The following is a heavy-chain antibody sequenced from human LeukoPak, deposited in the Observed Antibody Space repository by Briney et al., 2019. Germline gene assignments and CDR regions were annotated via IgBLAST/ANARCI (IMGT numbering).Heavy chain of an antibody. CDR3: ARDSGAYCSSTSCLEYFQH. CDR1: GYTFTSYG. V-gene: IGHV1-18*01. J-gene: IGHJ1*01. CDR2: ISAYNGNA. D-gene: IGHD2-2*01. Sequence: ASVKVSCKASGYTFTSYGISWVRQAPAQGLEWMGWISAYNGNANYAQKLQGRVTMTTDTSTSTAYMELRSLRSDDTAVYYCARDSGAYCSSTSCLEYFQHWGQGTLVTVSS.